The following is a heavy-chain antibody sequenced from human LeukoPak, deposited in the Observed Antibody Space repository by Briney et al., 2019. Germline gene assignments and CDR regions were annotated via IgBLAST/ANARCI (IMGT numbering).Heavy chain of an antibody. Sequence: KTGGSLRLSCAASGFTFSDYYMSWIRQAPGKGLEWVSYISSSGSTIYYADSVKGRFTISRDNAKNSLYLQMNSLRAEDTAVYYCASSGGSYFNWFDPWGQGTLDTVSS. CDR2: ISSSGSTI. D-gene: IGHD1-26*01. J-gene: IGHJ5*02. CDR1: GFTFSDYY. V-gene: IGHV3-11*01. CDR3: ASSGGSYFNWFDP.